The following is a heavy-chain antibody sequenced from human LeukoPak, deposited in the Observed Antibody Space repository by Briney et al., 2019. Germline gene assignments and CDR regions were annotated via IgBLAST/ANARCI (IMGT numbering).Heavy chain of an antibody. J-gene: IGHJ4*02. CDR1: GFTFSSYS. CDR3: ARGERWLPSDY. V-gene: IGHV3-48*04. D-gene: IGHD5-24*01. CDR2: ISSSSSTI. Sequence: GGSLRLSCAASGFTFSSYSMNWVRQAPGKGLEWVSYISSSSSTIYYADSVKGRFTISRDNAKNSLYLQMNSLRAEDTAVYYCARGERWLPSDYWGQGTLVTVSS.